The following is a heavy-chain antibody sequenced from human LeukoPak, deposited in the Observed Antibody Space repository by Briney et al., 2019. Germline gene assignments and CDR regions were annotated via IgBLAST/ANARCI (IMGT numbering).Heavy chain of an antibody. CDR3: ARLYCSSTSCQIVDY. D-gene: IGHD2-2*01. J-gene: IGHJ4*02. CDR2: MNPNSGNT. CDR1: GYTFTSYD. V-gene: IGHV1-8*01. Sequence: ASVKVSCKASGYTFTSYDINWVRQATGQGLEWMGWMNPNSGNTGYAQKFQGRVTMTRNTSISTAYMELSSLRSEDTAVYYCARLYCSSTSCQIVDYWGQGTLVTVSS.